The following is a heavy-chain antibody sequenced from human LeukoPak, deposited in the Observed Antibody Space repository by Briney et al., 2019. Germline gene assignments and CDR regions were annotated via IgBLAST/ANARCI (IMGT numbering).Heavy chain of an antibody. CDR1: GGSISSGGYY. J-gene: IGHJ4*02. V-gene: IGHV4-31*03. CDR2: IYYSGST. Sequence: SETLSLTCTVSGGSISSGGYYWNWIRQHPGKGLEWIGNIYYSGSTYYNPSLKSRVTISVDTSKNQFPLKLSSVTAADTAVYYCARDSTGIAAAGFDYWGQGTLVTVSS. CDR3: ARDSTGIAAAGFDY. D-gene: IGHD6-13*01.